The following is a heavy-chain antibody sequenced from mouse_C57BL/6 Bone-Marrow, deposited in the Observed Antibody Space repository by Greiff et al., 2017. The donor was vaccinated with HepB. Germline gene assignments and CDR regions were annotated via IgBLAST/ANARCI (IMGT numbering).Heavy chain of an antibody. CDR1: GYTFTSYW. J-gene: IGHJ3*01. D-gene: IGHD1-1*01. CDR3: ARALYYYGSSYDWFAY. V-gene: IGHV1-64*01. Sequence: VQLQQPGAELVKPGASVKLSCTASGYTFTSYWMHWVKQRPGQGLEWIGMIHPNSGSTNYNEKFKSKATLTVDKSSSTAYMQLSSLTSEDSAVYYCARALYYYGSSYDWFAYWGQGTLVTVSA. CDR2: IHPNSGST.